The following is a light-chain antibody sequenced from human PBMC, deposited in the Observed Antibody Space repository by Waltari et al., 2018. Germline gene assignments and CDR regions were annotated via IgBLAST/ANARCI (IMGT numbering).Light chain of an antibody. CDR3: CSYAGKYTSV. J-gene: IGLJ2*01. CDR2: NVD. Sequence: QSALTQPRSLSGSPGHSVTSPCTRTASHVGGSHYASWYQQHPGKVPKLIIYNVDQRPSGVPDRFSGSKSGNTASLTISGLQAEDEADYYCCSYAGKYTSVFGGGTKLTVL. CDR1: ASHVGGSHY. V-gene: IGLV2-11*01.